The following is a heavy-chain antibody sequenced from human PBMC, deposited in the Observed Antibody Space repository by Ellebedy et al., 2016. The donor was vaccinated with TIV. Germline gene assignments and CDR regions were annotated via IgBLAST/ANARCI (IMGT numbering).Heavy chain of an antibody. D-gene: IGHD6-19*01. J-gene: IGHJ4*02. V-gene: IGHV3-53*01. CDR2: IYSSGGT. CDR3: AGGISVAGTSLDF. Sequence: GESLKISCAASGFTVSNNYMSWVRQAPGRGLEWVSIIYSSGGTYYAGSVKGRFTISRDNSQNTLYLQMNSLRAEDTAVYYFAGGISVAGTSLDFWGQGTLVTVSS. CDR1: GFTVSNNY.